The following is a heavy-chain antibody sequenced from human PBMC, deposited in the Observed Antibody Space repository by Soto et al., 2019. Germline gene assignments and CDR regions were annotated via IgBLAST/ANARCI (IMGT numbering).Heavy chain of an antibody. CDR3: AKEGGYCSGGSCYSGATYYYGMDV. Sequence: GGSLRLSWAASGFTFSSYGMHWVRQAPGKGLEWVAVISYDGSNKYYADSVKGRFTISRDNSKNTLYLQMNSLRAEDTAVYYCAKEGGYCSGGSCYSGATYYYGMDVWGQGTTVTVSS. V-gene: IGHV3-30*18. J-gene: IGHJ6*02. CDR2: ISYDGSNK. CDR1: GFTFSSYG. D-gene: IGHD2-15*01.